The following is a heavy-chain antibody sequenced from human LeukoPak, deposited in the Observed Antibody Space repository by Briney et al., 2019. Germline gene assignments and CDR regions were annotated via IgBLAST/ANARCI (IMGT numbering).Heavy chain of an antibody. CDR3: TTGAYDILTGYYHWYFDL. CDR1: GFTFSGSA. V-gene: IGHV3-73*01. Sequence: GGSLKLSCAASGFTFSGSAMHWVRQASGKGLEWVGRIRSKANSYATAYAASVKGRFTISRDDSENTLYLQMNSLKTEDTAVYYCTTGAYDILTGYYHWYFDLWGRGTLVTVSS. D-gene: IGHD3-9*01. J-gene: IGHJ2*01. CDR2: IRSKANSYAT.